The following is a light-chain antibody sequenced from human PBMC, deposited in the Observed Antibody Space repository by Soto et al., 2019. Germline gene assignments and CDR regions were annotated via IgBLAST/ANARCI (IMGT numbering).Light chain of an antibody. CDR2: TVP. CDR3: QQYNRRPYI. CDR1: QDISTY. J-gene: IGKJ2*01. V-gene: IGKV1-33*01. Sequence: DIQMTQSPSSLSASLGDRVTITCRASQDISTYLNWYQQKPGKAPNLLIYTVPNLETGVPSRFSGSGSRTVFTLTISALQPEDIASYYCQQYNRRPYILGQGTRLEIE.